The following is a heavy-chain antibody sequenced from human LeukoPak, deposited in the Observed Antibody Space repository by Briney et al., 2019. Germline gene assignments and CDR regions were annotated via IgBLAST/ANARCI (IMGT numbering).Heavy chain of an antibody. D-gene: IGHD2-2*01. J-gene: IGHJ6*02. CDR3: ARGVPYYYYGMDV. CDR2: IYYSGST. V-gene: IGHV4-59*01. CDR1: GGSISSYY. Sequence: SETLSLTCTVSGGSISSYYWSWIRQPPGKGLEWIGYIYYSGSTNYNPSLKSRVTISVDTSENQFSLKLSSVTAADTAVYYCARGVPYYYYGMDVWGQGTTVTVSS.